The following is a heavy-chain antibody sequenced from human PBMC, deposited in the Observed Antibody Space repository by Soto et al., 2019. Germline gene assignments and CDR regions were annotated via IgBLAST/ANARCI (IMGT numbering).Heavy chain of an antibody. CDR1: GGSISSGGYY. CDR2: IHYSGST. Sequence: SETLSLTCTVSGGSISSGGYYWSWIRQPPGKGLEWIAYIHYSGSTYYNPSLKSRVTISVDTSKNQFSLKLSSVTAADTAVYYCARSRYSGRYFFDYWGQGILVTVSS. CDR3: ARSRYSGRYFFDY. V-gene: IGHV4-30-4*01. D-gene: IGHD1-26*01. J-gene: IGHJ4*02.